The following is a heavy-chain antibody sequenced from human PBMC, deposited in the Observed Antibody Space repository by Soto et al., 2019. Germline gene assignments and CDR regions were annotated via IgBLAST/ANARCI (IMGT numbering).Heavy chain of an antibody. D-gene: IGHD3-9*01. CDR1: GGSVSSGSYY. V-gene: IGHV4-61*01. CDR3: ARDRNYYEFLTGYWHGMDV. J-gene: IGHJ6*02. CDR2: IYYSGST. Sequence: SETLSLTCTVSGGSVSSGSYYWSWIRQPPGKGLEWIGYIYYSGSTNYNPSLKSRATISVDTSKNQFSLKLSSVTAADTAVYYCARDRNYYEFLTGYWHGMDVWGQGTTVTVSS.